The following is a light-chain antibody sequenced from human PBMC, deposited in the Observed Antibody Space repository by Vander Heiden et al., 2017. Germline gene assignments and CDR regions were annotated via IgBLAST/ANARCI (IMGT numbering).Light chain of an antibody. J-gene: IGKJ5*01. CDR1: QGISSA. CDR3: KQSNSYPIT. Sequence: AIQLTQSPSSLSASVGDSVTITCRASQGISSALAWYQQKPGKPPKLLMYDVSSLESGVPSRFSGSGSGTDFTLTISSLQPEDFATYYCKQSNSYPITFGQGTRLEIK. V-gene: IGKV1-13*02. CDR2: DVS.